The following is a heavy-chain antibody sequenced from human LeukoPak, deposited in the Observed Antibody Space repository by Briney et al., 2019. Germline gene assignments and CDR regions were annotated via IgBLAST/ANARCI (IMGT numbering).Heavy chain of an antibody. CDR3: VRQDVVVITAATYYYGMDV. D-gene: IGHD2-2*01. V-gene: IGHV4-59*08. CDR2: IYYTGST. J-gene: IGHJ6*02. Sequence: SETLSLTCTVSGGSISSYYWNWIRQPPGKGLEWIGYIYYTGSTNYRPSLKSRVTISVDTSRNQFSLKLSSVTTADTAVYYCVRQDVVVITAATYYYGMDVWGQGTTVTVSS. CDR1: GGSISSYY.